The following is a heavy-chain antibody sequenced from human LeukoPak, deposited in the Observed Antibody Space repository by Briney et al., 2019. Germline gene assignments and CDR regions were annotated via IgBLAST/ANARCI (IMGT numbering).Heavy chain of an antibody. CDR1: GGPISSYY. J-gene: IGHJ4*02. CDR2: IYYSGST. Sequence: PSETLSLTCTVSGGPISSYYWSWIRQPPGKGLEWIGYIYYSGSTNYNPSLKSRLTISVDTSKSQFSLKLSSVTAADTAVYYCARVDTAMVTGLDYWGQGTLVTVSS. CDR3: ARVDTAMVTGLDY. V-gene: IGHV4-59*01. D-gene: IGHD5-18*01.